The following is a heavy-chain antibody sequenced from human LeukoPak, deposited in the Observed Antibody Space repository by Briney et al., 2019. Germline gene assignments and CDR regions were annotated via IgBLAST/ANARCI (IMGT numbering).Heavy chain of an antibody. V-gene: IGHV3-30*03. J-gene: IGHJ4*02. CDR3: ARGPHKAITMVRGVIGY. D-gene: IGHD3-10*01. CDR2: ISYDGSNK. Sequence: GGSLRLSCAASGFIFSNYGMHWVRQAPGKGLEWVAVISYDGSNKYYADSVKGRFTISRDNSKNTLYLQMNSLRAEDTAVYYCARGPHKAITMVRGVIGYWGQGTLVTVSS. CDR1: GFIFSNYG.